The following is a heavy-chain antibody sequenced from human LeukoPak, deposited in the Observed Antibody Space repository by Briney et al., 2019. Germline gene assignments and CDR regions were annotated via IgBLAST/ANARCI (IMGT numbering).Heavy chain of an antibody. CDR1: GGSISSSSYY. CDR3: AREDIVVGGNNWFDP. J-gene: IGHJ5*02. CDR2: IYYSGST. Sequence: SETLSLTCTVSGGSISSSSYYWGWIRQPPGKGLEWIGSIYYSGSTYYNPSLKSRVTISVDKSKNQFSLKLSSVTAADTAVYYCAREDIVVGGNNWFDPWGQGTLVTVSS. D-gene: IGHD2-15*01. V-gene: IGHV4-39*07.